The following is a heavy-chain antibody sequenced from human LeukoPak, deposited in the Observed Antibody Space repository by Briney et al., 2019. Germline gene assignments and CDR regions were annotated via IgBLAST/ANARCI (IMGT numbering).Heavy chain of an antibody. Sequence: SETLSLTCTVSGGSISSSSYYWGWIRQPPGKGPEWIGSIYYSGSTYYNPSLKSRVTISVDTSKNQFSLKLSPVTAADTAVYYCARRVGPNYYYYYMDVWGKGTTVTVSS. D-gene: IGHD1-26*01. CDR3: ARRVGPNYYYYYMDV. J-gene: IGHJ6*03. V-gene: IGHV4-39*01. CDR1: GGSISSSSYY. CDR2: IYYSGST.